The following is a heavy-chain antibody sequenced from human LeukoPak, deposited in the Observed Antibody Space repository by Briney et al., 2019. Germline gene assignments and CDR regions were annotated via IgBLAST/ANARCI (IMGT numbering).Heavy chain of an antibody. J-gene: IGHJ4*02. D-gene: IGHD5-18*01. CDR3: ARIYSYGYLFDY. V-gene: IGHV4-39*07. CDR2: IYYSGST. Sequence: PSETLSLTCTVSGGSISSSSYYWGWIRQPPGKGLEWIGSIYYSGSTYYNPSLKSRVTISVDTSKNQFSLKLSSVTAADTAVYYCARIYSYGYLFDYWGQGTLVTVSS. CDR1: GGSISSSSYY.